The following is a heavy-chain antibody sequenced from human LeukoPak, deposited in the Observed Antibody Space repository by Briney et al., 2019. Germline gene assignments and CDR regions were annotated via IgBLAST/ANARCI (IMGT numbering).Heavy chain of an antibody. CDR2: ISGSGGST. CDR1: GFTFSNYA. J-gene: IGHJ4*02. Sequence: GGSLRLSCAASGFTFSNYAMSWARQAPGKGLEWVSAISGSGGSTYYADSVKGRFTISRDNAKNSLYLQMNSLRAEDTAVYYCAREEDSGSYYFDYWGQGTLVTVSS. D-gene: IGHD1-26*01. V-gene: IGHV3-23*01. CDR3: AREEDSGSYYFDY.